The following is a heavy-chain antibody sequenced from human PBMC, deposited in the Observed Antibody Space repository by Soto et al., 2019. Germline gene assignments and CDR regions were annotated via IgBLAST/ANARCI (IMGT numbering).Heavy chain of an antibody. CDR2: INAGNGNT. CDR3: ATLLRGYSYGDLYYYYYGMDV. Sequence: VKVSCKASGYTFTSYAMHWVRQAPGQRLEWMGWINAGNGNTKYSQKFQGRVTITEDTSTDTAYMELSSLRSEDTAVYYCATLLRGYSYGDLYYYYYGMDVWGQGTTVTVSS. D-gene: IGHD5-18*01. CDR1: GYTFTSYA. V-gene: IGHV1-3*01. J-gene: IGHJ6*02.